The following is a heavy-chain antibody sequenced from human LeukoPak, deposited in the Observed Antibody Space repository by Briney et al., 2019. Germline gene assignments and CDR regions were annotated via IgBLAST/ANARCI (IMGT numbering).Heavy chain of an antibody. CDR1: GYSFTSYW. Sequence: GESLKISCKGSGYSFTSYWIGWVRQMPGKGLEWMGFIFPRDSDTAYSPSFQGQVTFSVDESISTAYLQWSSLKASDTAMYYRARRISNIFDWFDSWGQGTQVIVSS. J-gene: IGHJ5*01. V-gene: IGHV5-51*01. CDR3: ARRISNIFDWFDS. D-gene: IGHD3-3*01. CDR2: IFPRDSDT.